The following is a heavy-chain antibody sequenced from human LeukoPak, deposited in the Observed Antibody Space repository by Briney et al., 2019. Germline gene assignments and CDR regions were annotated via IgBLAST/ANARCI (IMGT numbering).Heavy chain of an antibody. CDR2: IGIDSGNT. CDR1: GFTFSDYS. CDR3: ARDYKYAFDN. D-gene: IGHD5-24*01. J-gene: IGHJ4*02. Sequence: GGSLRLSCAASGFTFSDYSMNWVRQAPGKGLEWISYIGIDSGNTNYADSVKGRFTISGDKAKNSLCLQMNSLRVEDTGVYYCARDYKYAFDNWGQGTLVTVSS. V-gene: IGHV3-48*01.